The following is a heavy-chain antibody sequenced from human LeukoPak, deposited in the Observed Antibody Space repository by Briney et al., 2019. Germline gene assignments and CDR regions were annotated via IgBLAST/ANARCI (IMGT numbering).Heavy chain of an antibody. D-gene: IGHD3-3*01. CDR3: ARSYDYDFWSGSNWFDP. J-gene: IGHJ5*02. V-gene: IGHV4-4*02. CDR2: LYHSGST. Sequence: SETLSLTCAVSGGSISSSNWWSWVRQPPGKGLEWIGELYHSGSTNYNPSLKSRVTISVDTSKNQFSLKLSSVTAADTAVYYCARSYDYDFWSGSNWFDPWGQGTLVTVSS. CDR1: GGSISSSNW.